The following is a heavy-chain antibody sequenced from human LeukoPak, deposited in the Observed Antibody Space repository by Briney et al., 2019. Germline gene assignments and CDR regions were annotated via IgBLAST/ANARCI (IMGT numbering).Heavy chain of an antibody. J-gene: IGHJ3*02. V-gene: IGHV4-39*01. Sequence: PSETLSLTCTVSGGSISSSSYYWGWIRQPSGKGLEWIGSIYYSGSTYYNPSLKSRVTISVDTSKNQFSLKLSSVTAADTAVYYCARHLFFTGIAAANGAFDIWGQGTMVTVSS. CDR3: ARHLFFTGIAAANGAFDI. D-gene: IGHD6-13*01. CDR1: GGSISSSSYY. CDR2: IYYSGST.